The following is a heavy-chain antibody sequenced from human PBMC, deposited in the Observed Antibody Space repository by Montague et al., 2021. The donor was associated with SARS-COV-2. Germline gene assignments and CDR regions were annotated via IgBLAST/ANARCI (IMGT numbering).Heavy chain of an antibody. CDR3: AKEREVVRAARTLVAFDL. V-gene: IGHV4-34*01. CDR1: GGSFSVYY. Sequence: SETLSLTCAVSGGSFSVYYWSWLRQSPRSGLERISEINHSGTANYNQPPKSRVSISVATSKNQFTLTLTSVTAAATAMYYCAKEREVVRAARTLVAFDLWGQGTMVTVSS. D-gene: IGHD2-2*01. CDR2: INHSGTA. J-gene: IGHJ3*01.